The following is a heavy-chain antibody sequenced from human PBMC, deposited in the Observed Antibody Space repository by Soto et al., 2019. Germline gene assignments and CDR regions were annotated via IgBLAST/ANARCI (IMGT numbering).Heavy chain of an antibody. Sequence: PSETLSLTCTVSGGSISTYYWSWIRQPAGKGLEWIGRIYASGSTNYNPSLKSRVTMSVATSKNQFSLKLSSVTAADTAVYYCARGGMVIIPTATASDYWGQGTLVTVSS. CDR1: GGSISTYY. D-gene: IGHD2-2*01. J-gene: IGHJ4*02. V-gene: IGHV4-4*07. CDR3: ARGGMVIIPTATASDY. CDR2: IYASGST.